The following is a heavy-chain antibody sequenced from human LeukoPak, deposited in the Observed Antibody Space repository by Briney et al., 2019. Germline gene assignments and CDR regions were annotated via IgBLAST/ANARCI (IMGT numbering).Heavy chain of an antibody. D-gene: IGHD1-1*01. CDR3: ARARPHWYYGMDV. CDR1: GGTFSSYA. CDR2: IIPIFGTA. V-gene: IGHV1-69*05. Sequence: SVKVSCKASGGTFSSYAISWVRQAPGQGLEWMGGIIPIFGTANYAQKFQGRVTMTRNTSISTAYMELSSLRSEDTAVYYCARARPHWYYGMDVWGQGTTVTVSS. J-gene: IGHJ6*02.